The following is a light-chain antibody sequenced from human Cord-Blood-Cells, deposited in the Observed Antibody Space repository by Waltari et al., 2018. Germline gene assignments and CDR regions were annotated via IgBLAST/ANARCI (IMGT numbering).Light chain of an antibody. J-gene: IGKJ1*01. CDR2: GAS. CDR1: QRVRSSY. Sequence: VSMPSPGTLSCTRGRSATLPCRPTQRVRSSYLAWYQQKPGQAPRLLIYGASSRATGIPDRFSGSGSGTDFTLTISRLEPEDFAVYYCQQYGSTPLTFGRGTKVEIK. V-gene: IGKV3-20*01. CDR3: QQYGSTPLT.